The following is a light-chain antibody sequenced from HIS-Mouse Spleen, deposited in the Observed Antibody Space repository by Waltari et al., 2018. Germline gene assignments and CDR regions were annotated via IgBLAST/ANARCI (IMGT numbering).Light chain of an antibody. CDR2: EDS. V-gene: IGLV3-10*01. Sequence: SYELTQPPSVSVSPGQTARNPCSGDAFPKQYAYWYQQKSGQAPVPVIYEDSKRPSGIPERFSGSSSGTMATLTISGAQVEDEADYYCYSTDSSGNHRVFGGGTKLTVL. J-gene: IGLJ2*01. CDR1: AFPKQY. CDR3: YSTDSSGNHRV.